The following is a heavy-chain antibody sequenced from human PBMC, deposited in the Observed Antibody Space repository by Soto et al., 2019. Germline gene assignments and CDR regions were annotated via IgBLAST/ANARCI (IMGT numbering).Heavy chain of an antibody. CDR3: AKYRRTDAEGYTFDY. Sequence: TSETLSLTCTVSGDSISGYYWSWIRQPPGKGLQWIGYIYYTGNINYNPSLKGRVTMSVDTSKNQFSLQVSSVTAADTAVYFCAKYRRTDAEGYTFDYWGQGALVTVSS. CDR1: GDSISGYY. CDR2: IYYTGNI. J-gene: IGHJ4*02. V-gene: IGHV4-59*01. D-gene: IGHD2-15*01.